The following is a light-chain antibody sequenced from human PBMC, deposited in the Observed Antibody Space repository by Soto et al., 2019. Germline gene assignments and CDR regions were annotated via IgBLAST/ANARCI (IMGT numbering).Light chain of an antibody. CDR1: QSVRSY. CDR2: GAS. V-gene: IGKV3-20*01. Sequence: EIVLTQSPATLSLSPGERATLSCRASQSVRSYLAWYQQKPGQAPRLLIYGASNRATGIPDRFSGSGSGTDFTLTISSLEPEDSAVYYCQQYGSSPLTFGGGTKVEIK. CDR3: QQYGSSPLT. J-gene: IGKJ4*01.